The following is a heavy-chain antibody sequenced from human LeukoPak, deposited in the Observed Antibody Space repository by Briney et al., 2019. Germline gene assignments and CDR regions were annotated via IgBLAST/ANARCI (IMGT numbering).Heavy chain of an antibody. V-gene: IGHV1-69*13. J-gene: IGHJ4*02. CDR2: IIPIFGTA. CDR1: GGTFSSYA. D-gene: IGHD3-10*01. CDR3: ARATYYYGSGSHIPFDY. Sequence: GASVKVSCKASGGTFSSYAISWVRQAPGQGLEWMGGIIPIFGTANYAQKFQGRVTIIADESTSTAYMELSSLRSEDTALYYCARATYYYGSGSHIPFDYWGQGTLVTVSS.